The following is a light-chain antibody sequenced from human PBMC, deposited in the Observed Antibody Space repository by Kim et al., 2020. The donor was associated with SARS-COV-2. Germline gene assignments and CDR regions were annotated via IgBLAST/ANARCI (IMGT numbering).Light chain of an antibody. V-gene: IGKV1-33*01. Sequence: SASVGDRVTITCQASQDISNYLNWYQQKPGKAPKLLIYDASNSETGVPSRFIGSGSGTDFTFTISSLQPEDIATYYCQQYDNLPYTFGQGTKLEI. J-gene: IGKJ2*01. CDR3: QQYDNLPYT. CDR1: QDISNY. CDR2: DAS.